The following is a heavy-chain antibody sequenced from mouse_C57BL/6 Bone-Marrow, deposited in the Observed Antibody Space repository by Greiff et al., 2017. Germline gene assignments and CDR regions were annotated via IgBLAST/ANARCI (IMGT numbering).Heavy chain of an antibody. J-gene: IGHJ2*01. V-gene: IGHV14-4*01. CDR3: TTGYLLWPH. Sequence: VQLQQSGAELVRPGASVKLSCTASGFNIKDDYMHWVKQRPEQGLEWIGWIDPENGDTEYASKFQGKATITADTTSNTAYQQLSSLTSKDTAVYYCTTGYLLWPHWSQGTTLTVSS. CDR2: IDPENGDT. CDR1: GFNIKDDY. D-gene: IGHD2-1*01.